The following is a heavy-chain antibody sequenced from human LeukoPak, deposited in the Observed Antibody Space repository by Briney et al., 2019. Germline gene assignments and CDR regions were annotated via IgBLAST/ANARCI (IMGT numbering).Heavy chain of an antibody. J-gene: IGHJ4*02. V-gene: IGHV3-33*01. CDR3: ARARTAISPSDLDY. CDR1: GFTFSSYG. Sequence: PGGSLRLSCAASGFTFSSYGMHWVRQAPGKGLEWVAVIWYDGSNKYYADSVKGRFTISRDNSKNTLYLQMNSLRAEDTAVYYCARARTAISPSDLDYWGQGTLVTVSS. D-gene: IGHD2-21*02. CDR2: IWYDGSNK.